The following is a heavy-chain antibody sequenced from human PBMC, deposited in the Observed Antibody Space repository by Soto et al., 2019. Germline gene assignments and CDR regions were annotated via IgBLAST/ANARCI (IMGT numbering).Heavy chain of an antibody. V-gene: IGHV4-4*02. Sequence: PSETLSLTCAVSGGPISSSNWWSWVRQPPGKGLEWIGEIYHSGSTNYNPSLKSRVTISVDKSKNQFSLKLSSVTAADTAVYYCARDGYNWNYVGGYYYYGMDVWGQGTTVTVSS. CDR1: GGPISSSNW. CDR2: IYHSGST. J-gene: IGHJ6*02. CDR3: ARDGYNWNYVGGYYYYGMDV. D-gene: IGHD1-7*01.